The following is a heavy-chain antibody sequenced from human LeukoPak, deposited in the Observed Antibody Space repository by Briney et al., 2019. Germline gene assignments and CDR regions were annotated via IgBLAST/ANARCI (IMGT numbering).Heavy chain of an antibody. CDR1: GFTFSSYG. V-gene: IGHV3-33*01. J-gene: IGHJ4*02. D-gene: IGHD2-15*01. CDR3: ARGLCSGGSCYPDY. CDR2: IGYDGSNK. Sequence: GGSLRLSCAASGFTFSSYGMHWVRQAPGKGLGWVAVIGYDGSNKYYADSVYGRFTISRDNSKSSLYLQMNSLRAEDTAVYYCARGLCSGGSCYPDYWGQGTLVTVYS.